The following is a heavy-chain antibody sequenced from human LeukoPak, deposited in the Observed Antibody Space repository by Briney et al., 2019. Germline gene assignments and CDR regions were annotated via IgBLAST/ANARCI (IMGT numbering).Heavy chain of an antibody. CDR2: IYSGGST. J-gene: IGHJ4*02. D-gene: IGHD2-2*01. V-gene: IGHV3-53*01. Sequence: GGSLRLSCAASGFTVSSNYMSWVRQAPGKGLEWVSVIYSGGSTYYADSVKGRFTISRDNAKNSLYLQMNSLRAEDTAVYYCARAPTVLVGYCSSSSCQADYWGQGTLVTVSS. CDR1: GFTVSSNY. CDR3: ARAPTVLVGYCSSSSCQADY.